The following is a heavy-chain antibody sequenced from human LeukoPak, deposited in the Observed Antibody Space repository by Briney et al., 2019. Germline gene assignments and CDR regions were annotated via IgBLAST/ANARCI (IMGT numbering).Heavy chain of an antibody. CDR3: AREVVGATRAYYYGMDV. J-gene: IGHJ6*02. D-gene: IGHD1-26*01. CDR1: GLTFSSYE. V-gene: IGHV3-48*03. Sequence: PGGSLRLSCAATGLTFSSYEMNWVRQAPGKGLEWVSYISSSGSTIYYADSVKGRFTISRDNAKNSLYLQMNSLRAEDTAVYYCAREVVGATRAYYYGMDVWGQGTTVTVSS. CDR2: ISSSGSTI.